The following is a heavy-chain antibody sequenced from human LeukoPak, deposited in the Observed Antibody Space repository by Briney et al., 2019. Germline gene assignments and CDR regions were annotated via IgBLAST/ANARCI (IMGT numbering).Heavy chain of an antibody. J-gene: IGHJ4*02. Sequence: GGSLRLSCAASGFTFSSYAMSWVRQAPGKGLEWVSGISGSGGSTYFADSVKGRFTISRDNSKNTLYLQMNSLRAEDTAVYYCARGNGWGYFDYGGQGTLVTVSS. CDR3: ARGNGWGYFDY. D-gene: IGHD3-16*01. CDR1: GFTFSSYA. CDR2: ISGSGGST. V-gene: IGHV3-23*01.